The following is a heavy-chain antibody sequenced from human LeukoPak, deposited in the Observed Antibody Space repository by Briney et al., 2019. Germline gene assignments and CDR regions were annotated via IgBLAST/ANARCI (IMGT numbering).Heavy chain of an antibody. CDR2: ISHGGSNK. CDR1: GFTFSSYG. CDR3: AKEVGDIVVVPAAMPYPLDY. J-gene: IGHJ4*02. Sequence: PGGSLRLSCAASGFTFSSYGMHWVRQAPGKGLEGVAVISHGGSNKYYADSVKGRFTISRDNSKNTLYLQMNSLRAEDTAVYYCAKEVGDIVVVPAAMPYPLDYWGQGTLVTVSS. D-gene: IGHD2-2*01. V-gene: IGHV3-30*18.